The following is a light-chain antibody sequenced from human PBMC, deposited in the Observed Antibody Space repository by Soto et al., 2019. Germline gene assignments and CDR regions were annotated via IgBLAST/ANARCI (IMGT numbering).Light chain of an antibody. J-gene: IGLJ1*01. CDR3: SSYTNINTRACV. Sequence: QSALTQPASVSGSPGQSLSISCTGASSDVGRYNLVSWYQHHPGKAPKLLIYEVSKRPSGLSHRFSGSRSGNTASLTISGLQAEDEAEYYCSSYTNINTRACVFGTGTKLTVL. CDR1: SSDVGRYNL. V-gene: IGLV2-14*02. CDR2: EVS.